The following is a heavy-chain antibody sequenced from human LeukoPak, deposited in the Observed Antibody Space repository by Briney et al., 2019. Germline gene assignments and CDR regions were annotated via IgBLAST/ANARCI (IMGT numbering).Heavy chain of an antibody. Sequence: SETLSLTCTVSGGSISSYYWSWIRQPAGKGLEWIGRIYTSGSTNYNPSLKSRVTMSVDTSKNQFSLKLGSVTAADTAVYYCARVATVSIAAAGKGFAFDIWGQGTMVTVSS. D-gene: IGHD6-13*01. V-gene: IGHV4-4*07. CDR1: GGSISSYY. CDR2: IYTSGST. CDR3: ARVATVSIAAAGKGFAFDI. J-gene: IGHJ3*02.